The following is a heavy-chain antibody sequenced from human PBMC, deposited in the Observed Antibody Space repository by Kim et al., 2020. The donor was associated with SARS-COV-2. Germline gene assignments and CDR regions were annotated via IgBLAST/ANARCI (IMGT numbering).Heavy chain of an antibody. Sequence: GGSLRLSCVASGFTFSSCAMSWFRQAPGKGLEWVSAISGDGDHTTYVDSVEGRFTLSRDNSRDTLYLQMNSLRAEDTALYYCARVIGGPNIGDDAFAVWGRGTMVTVSS. V-gene: IGHV3-23*01. CDR2: ISGDGDHT. CDR1: GFTFSSCA. D-gene: IGHD5-12*01. CDR3: ARVIGGPNIGDDAFAV. J-gene: IGHJ3*01.